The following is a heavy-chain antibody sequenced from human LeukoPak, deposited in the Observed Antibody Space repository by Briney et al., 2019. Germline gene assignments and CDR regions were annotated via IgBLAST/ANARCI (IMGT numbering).Heavy chain of an antibody. CDR3: AREGTGSSLSEYFQH. CDR2: IIPILGTA. J-gene: IGHJ1*01. CDR1: GGTFSSYA. V-gene: IGHV1-69*06. D-gene: IGHD3-10*01. Sequence: SVKVSCKASGGTFSSYAISWVRQAPGQGLEWMGGIIPILGTANYAQKFQGRVTITADKSTSTAYMELSSLRSEDTAVYYCAREGTGSSLSEYFQHWGQGTLVTVSS.